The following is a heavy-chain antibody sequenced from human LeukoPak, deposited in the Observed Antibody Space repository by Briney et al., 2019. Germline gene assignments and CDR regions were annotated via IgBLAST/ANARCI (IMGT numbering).Heavy chain of an antibody. CDR3: ARDFRGRYCSGGSCYSEADY. V-gene: IGHV4-61*02. D-gene: IGHD2-15*01. Sequence: SETLSLTCTVSGGSISGGSYYWSWIRQPAGTGLEWLGRIYASGSTNYNPSLNNRLTISLDTSKNQFSLKLSSVTAADTAVYYCARDFRGRYCSGGSCYSEADYWGQGTLVTVSS. J-gene: IGHJ4*02. CDR2: IYASGST. CDR1: GGSISGGSYY.